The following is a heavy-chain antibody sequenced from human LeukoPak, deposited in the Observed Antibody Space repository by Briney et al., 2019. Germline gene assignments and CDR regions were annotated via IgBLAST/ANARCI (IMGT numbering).Heavy chain of an antibody. J-gene: IGHJ4*02. Sequence: WASVKVSCKASGYTFTSYYMHWVRQAPGQGLEWMGIINPSGGSTSYAQKFQGRVTMTRDTSTSTVYMELSSLRSEDTAVYYCARATSMGYYYTMFDYWGQGTLVTVSS. D-gene: IGHD3-10*01. CDR1: GYTFTSYY. V-gene: IGHV1-46*01. CDR2: INPSGGST. CDR3: ARATSMGYYYTMFDY.